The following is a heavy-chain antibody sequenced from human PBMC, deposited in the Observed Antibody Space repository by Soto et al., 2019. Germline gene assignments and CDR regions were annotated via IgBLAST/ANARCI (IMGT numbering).Heavy chain of an antibody. D-gene: IGHD2-21*02. CDR1: GFTFSSYA. J-gene: IGHJ4*02. CDR2: ISGGGGGT. Sequence: EVQLLESGGGLVQPGGSLRLSCAASGFTFSSYAMSWVRQAPGKGLEWVSTISGGGGGTYYADSVKGRFTISRDISKNTLYLQMSSLRADDTDVYYCAKEGVMATVVTPVSSLYYFDYWGQGTLATVSS. CDR3: AKEGVMATVVTPVSSLYYFDY. V-gene: IGHV3-23*01.